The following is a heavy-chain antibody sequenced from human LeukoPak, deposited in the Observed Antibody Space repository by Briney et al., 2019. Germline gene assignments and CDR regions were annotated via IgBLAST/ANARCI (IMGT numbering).Heavy chain of an antibody. V-gene: IGHV3-30*18. J-gene: IGHJ6*04. CDR3: ANTVTTYYYYGMDV. CDR2: ISYDGSNK. Sequence: GRSPRLSCAASGFTFSSYGMHWVRQAPGKGLEWVAVISYDGSNKYYADSVKGRFTISRDNSKNTLYLQMNSLRAEDTAVYYCANTVTTYYYYGMDVWGKGTTVTVSS. D-gene: IGHD4-17*01. CDR1: GFTFSSYG.